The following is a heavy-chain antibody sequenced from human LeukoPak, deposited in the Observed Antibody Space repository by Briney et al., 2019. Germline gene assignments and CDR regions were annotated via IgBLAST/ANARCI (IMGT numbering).Heavy chain of an antibody. J-gene: IGHJ5*02. D-gene: IGHD6-19*01. CDR1: GFTFSSYA. CDR2: ISYDGSNK. V-gene: IGHV3-30*04. Sequence: PGSSLRLSCAASGFTFSSYAMHWVRQAPGKGLEWVAIISYDGSNKYYADSVKGRFTISRDNSKNTLYLQMNSLRAEDTAVYYCARSSIAVAVNNWFDPWGQGTLVTVSS. CDR3: ARSSIAVAVNNWFDP.